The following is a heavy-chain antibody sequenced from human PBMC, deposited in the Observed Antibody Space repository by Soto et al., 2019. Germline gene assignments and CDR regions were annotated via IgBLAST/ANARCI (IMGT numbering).Heavy chain of an antibody. Sequence: ASVKVSCKASGYTFTSYGISWVRQAPGQGLEWMGWISAYNGNTNYAQKLQGRVTMTTDTSTSTAYMELRSLRSDDTAVYYCARTGRKLQDIVVVVAATPIYFQHWGQGTLVTVSS. D-gene: IGHD2-15*01. CDR1: GYTFTSYG. CDR2: ISAYNGNT. J-gene: IGHJ1*01. CDR3: ARTGRKLQDIVVVVAATPIYFQH. V-gene: IGHV1-18*01.